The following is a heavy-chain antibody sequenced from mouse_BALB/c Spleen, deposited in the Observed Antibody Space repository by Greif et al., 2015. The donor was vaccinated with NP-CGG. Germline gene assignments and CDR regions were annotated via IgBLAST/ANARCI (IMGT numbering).Heavy chain of an antibody. CDR3: TRLGYDYDYWYFDV. CDR1: GYTFTSYW. J-gene: IGHJ1*01. D-gene: IGHD2-4*01. CDR2: IYPSDSYT. V-gene: IGHV1-69*02. Sequence: QVQLQQSGAELVRPGASVKLSCKASGYTFTSYWINWVKQRPGQGLEWIGNIYPSDSYTNYNQKFKDKATLTVDKSSSTAYMQLSSPTSEDSAVYYCTRLGYDYDYWYFDVWGAGTTVTVSS.